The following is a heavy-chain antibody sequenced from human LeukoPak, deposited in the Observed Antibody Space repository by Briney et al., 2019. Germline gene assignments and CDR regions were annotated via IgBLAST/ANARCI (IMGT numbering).Heavy chain of an antibody. J-gene: IGHJ4*02. CDR3: ARHVGDGYNYHFDY. Sequence: PSETLSLTCTVYGGSISSSSDYWGWISQPRGKGLEWIGSIYYSGNTYYNPSLKSRVTISVDTSKNQFSLKLSSVTAADTAMYYCARHVGDGYNYHFDYWGQGTLVAVSS. CDR2: IYYSGNT. V-gene: IGHV4-39*01. D-gene: IGHD5-24*01. CDR1: GGSISSSSDY.